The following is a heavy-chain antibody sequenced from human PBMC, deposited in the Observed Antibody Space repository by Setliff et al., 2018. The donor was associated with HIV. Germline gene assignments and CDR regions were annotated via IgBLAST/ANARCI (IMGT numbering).Heavy chain of an antibody. D-gene: IGHD6-13*01. J-gene: IGHJ5*02. V-gene: IGHV4-59*11. CDR3: ARGGDNSSWYWGRWFDP. CDR1: GGSISSHY. CDR2: IYYSGST. Sequence: SETLSLTCTVSGGSISSHYWSWIRQPPGKGLEWIGYIYYSGSTNYNPSLQSRITISVDTSKNQFSLKMRSVTAADTAVYYCARGGDNSSWYWGRWFDPWGQGTLVTVSS.